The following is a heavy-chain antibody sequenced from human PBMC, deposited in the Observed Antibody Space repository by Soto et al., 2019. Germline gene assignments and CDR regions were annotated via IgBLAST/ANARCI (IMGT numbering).Heavy chain of an antibody. V-gene: IGHV3-23*01. Sequence: EVQLLESGGGLVQPGGSLRLSCAASGFTFSSYVMSWARQAPGKGLEWVSGISGSGDNTYYADSVKGRFTISRDNSKNTLFLQMNSLRAEDTALYFCAKEMGDYYDSSGSWFDPWGQGTLVTVSS. D-gene: IGHD3-22*01. CDR3: AKEMGDYYDSSGSWFDP. CDR1: GFTFSSYV. CDR2: ISGSGDNT. J-gene: IGHJ5*02.